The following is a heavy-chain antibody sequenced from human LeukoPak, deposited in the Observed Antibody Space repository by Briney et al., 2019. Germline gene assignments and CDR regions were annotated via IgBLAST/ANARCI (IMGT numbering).Heavy chain of an antibody. CDR1: GYTFTSYG. CDR3: ARNWDYYYGMDV. V-gene: IGHV1-18*01. J-gene: IGHJ6*02. Sequence: ASVKASCKASGYTFTSYGINWVRQAPGQGLEWMGWISAYNGNTNYAQKLQDRVTLTTDTSTSTAYMELRSLRSDDTAVYYCARNWDYYYGMDVWGQGTTVTVSS. CDR2: ISAYNGNT. D-gene: IGHD7-27*01.